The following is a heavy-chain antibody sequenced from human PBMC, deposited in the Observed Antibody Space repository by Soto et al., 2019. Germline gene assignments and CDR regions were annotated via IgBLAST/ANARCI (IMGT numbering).Heavy chain of an antibody. J-gene: IGHJ4*02. CDR3: VRGTMAPGLDH. D-gene: IGHD3-3*01. CDR2: IKGDGSEK. V-gene: IGHV3-7*01. CDR1: GFTFSSYW. Sequence: PGGSLRLSCSASGFTFSSYWINWVRQTPGKGLEWVANIKGDGSEKYYVDSLKGRFTISRDNAKNSLYLHMNSLRAEDTAVYYCVRGTMAPGLDHWGQGTLVTVS.